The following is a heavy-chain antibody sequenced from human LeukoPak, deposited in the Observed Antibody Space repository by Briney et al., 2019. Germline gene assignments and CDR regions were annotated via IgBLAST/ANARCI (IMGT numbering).Heavy chain of an antibody. CDR2: ISYDGSNK. J-gene: IGHJ4*02. CDR3: AKNFYGSGSYYTGDYYFDY. V-gene: IGHV3-30*18. Sequence: GGSLRLSCAASGFTFSSYGMHWVRQAPGKGLEWVAVISYDGSNKYYADSVKGRFTISRDSSKNTLYLQMNSLRAEDTAVYYCAKNFYGSGSYYTGDYYFDYWGQGTLVTVSS. CDR1: GFTFSSYG. D-gene: IGHD3-10*01.